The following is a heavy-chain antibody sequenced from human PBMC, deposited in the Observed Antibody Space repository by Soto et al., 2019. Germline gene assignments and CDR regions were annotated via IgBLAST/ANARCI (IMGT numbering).Heavy chain of an antibody. V-gene: IGHV4-30-4*01. CDR2: IYYTGTT. CDR1: SGSISSDKYY. D-gene: IGHD4-17*01. Sequence: QVQLQESGPGLLKPSQTLSLNCSVSSGSISSDKYYWTWIRQSPGKGLEWIGHIYYTGTTHYNPSVEGRGIILLDKSKDQVSLTSTSVTAADTRVYYCATVMHDYRTNCVDSWGQGILVTVSS. J-gene: IGHJ5*01. CDR3: ATVMHDYRTNCVDS.